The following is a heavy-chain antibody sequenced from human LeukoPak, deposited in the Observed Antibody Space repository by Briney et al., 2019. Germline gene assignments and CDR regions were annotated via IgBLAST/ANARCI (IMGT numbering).Heavy chain of an antibody. D-gene: IGHD6-19*01. Sequence: SETLSLTCGVSGGSFSSHYWTWIRQPPGKGLEWIGEINPRGSTNYNPSLESRVTVSADTSRNQLSLSLTSVTAADSAVYFCARGLRQGSAWSWDTKEKSYQYMDVWGTGTTVIVSS. CDR3: ARGLRQGSAWSWDTKEKSYQYMDV. J-gene: IGHJ6*04. CDR1: GGSFSSHY. CDR2: INPRGST. V-gene: IGHV4-34*01.